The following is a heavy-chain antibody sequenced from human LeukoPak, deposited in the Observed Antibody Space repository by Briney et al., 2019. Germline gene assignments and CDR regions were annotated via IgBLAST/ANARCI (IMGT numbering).Heavy chain of an antibody. Sequence: GASVKVSCKASGYTFSSYGFSWVRQAPGQGLEWMGWINAYNGNTNYAQNLQGRVTMTTDTSTSTAYMELRSLRSDDTAVYYCARENGFERWLQATLWYFDYWGQGTLVTVSS. D-gene: IGHD5-24*01. CDR1: GYTFSSYG. CDR2: INAYNGNT. CDR3: ARENGFERWLQATLWYFDY. V-gene: IGHV1-18*01. J-gene: IGHJ4*02.